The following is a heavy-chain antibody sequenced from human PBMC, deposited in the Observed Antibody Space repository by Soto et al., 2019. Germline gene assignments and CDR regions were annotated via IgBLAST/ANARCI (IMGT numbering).Heavy chain of an antibody. D-gene: IGHD3-9*01. CDR2: IYYSGST. CDR3: ARDPVLRYFDRTYGMDV. J-gene: IGHJ6*02. Sequence: QVQLQESGPGLVKPSQTLSLTCTVSGGSISSGGYYWSWIRQHPGKGLEWIGYIYYSGSTYYNPSLKRRVTISVDTSKNQFSLKLSSVTAADTAVYYCARDPVLRYFDRTYGMDVWGQGTTVTVSS. CDR1: GGSISSGGYY. V-gene: IGHV4-31*03.